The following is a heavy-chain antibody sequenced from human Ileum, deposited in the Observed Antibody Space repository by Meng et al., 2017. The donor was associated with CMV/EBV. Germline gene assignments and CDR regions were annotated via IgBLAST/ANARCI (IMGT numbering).Heavy chain of an antibody. J-gene: IGHJ5*02. Sequence: QVQLRESGPGLVKRSGTLSLTCAVSGASSGSDIYWSWVRQPPGKGLEWIGEIYQTGATNYNPSLKSRVTISMDKSKNQFSLILTSVTAADTAFYYCAVSPNQDPGPWGQGTLVTVSS. D-gene: IGHD1-14*01. CDR1: GASSGSDIY. V-gene: IGHV4-4*02. CDR3: AVSPNQDPGP. CDR2: IYQTGAT.